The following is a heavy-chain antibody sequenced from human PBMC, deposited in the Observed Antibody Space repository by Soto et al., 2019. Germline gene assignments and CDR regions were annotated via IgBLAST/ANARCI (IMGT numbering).Heavy chain of an antibody. Sequence: QVQLQESGPGLVKPSETLSLTCTVSGGSISSYYWSWIRQPPGKGLEWIGCIYYSGSTNYNPSLKSRVTISVDTSKNQFSLNLRSVTAADTAVYYCARGRWLRLIYFDYWGQGTLVTVSS. CDR2: IYYSGST. V-gene: IGHV4-59*01. CDR1: GGSISSYY. J-gene: IGHJ4*02. D-gene: IGHD5-12*01. CDR3: ARGRWLRLIYFDY.